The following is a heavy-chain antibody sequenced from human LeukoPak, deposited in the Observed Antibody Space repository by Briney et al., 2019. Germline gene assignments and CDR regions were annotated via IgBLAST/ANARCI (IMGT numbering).Heavy chain of an antibody. J-gene: IGHJ4*02. CDR1: GFTFDDYG. Sequence: GGSLRLSCAASGFTFDDYGMSWVRQAPGKGLEWVSGINWNGGSTGYADSVKGRFTISRDNAKNSLYLQMNSLRAEDTALYYCAIMHPYYDGSGYWVQWGQGTLVTVSS. V-gene: IGHV3-20*04. CDR3: AIMHPYYDGSGYWVQ. CDR2: INWNGGST. D-gene: IGHD3-22*01.